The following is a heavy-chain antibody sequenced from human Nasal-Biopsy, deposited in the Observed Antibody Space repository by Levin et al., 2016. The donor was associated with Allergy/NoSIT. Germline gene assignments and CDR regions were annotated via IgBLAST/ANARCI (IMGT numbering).Heavy chain of an antibody. Sequence: SVKVSCKASGDTFSNYAISWVRQAPGQGLEWVGGNIPIFGVTKFAQKFRDRVSITADRSTSTAYMELSSLRSEDTAVYYCATSVPSCGSASCYFGYWGQGTLVTVSS. D-gene: IGHD2-15*01. CDR1: GDTFSNYA. J-gene: IGHJ4*02. V-gene: IGHV1-69*10. CDR3: ATSVPSCGSASCYFGY. CDR2: NIPIFGVT.